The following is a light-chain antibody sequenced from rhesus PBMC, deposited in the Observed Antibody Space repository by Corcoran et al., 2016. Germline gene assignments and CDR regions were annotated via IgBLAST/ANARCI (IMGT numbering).Light chain of an antibody. J-gene: IGKJ4*01. V-gene: IGKV1S17*01. CDR1: QGISNN. Sequence: DIQMTQSPSSLSALVGDRVTITCHPSQGISNNLAWYQQKPGKVPKLLIHDASPLQSGVPSRFSGSGSGTDFTLTLSSLPPDVFATYYFHHCYGIPVTFGEGTKVEIK. CDR3: HHCYGIPVT. CDR2: DAS.